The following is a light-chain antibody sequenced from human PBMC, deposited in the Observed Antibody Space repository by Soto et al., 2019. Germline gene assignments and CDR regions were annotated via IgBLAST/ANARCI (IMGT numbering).Light chain of an antibody. V-gene: IGLV2-14*03. CDR1: SSDIGSYNH. CDR2: AVS. J-gene: IGLJ1*01. CDR3: ISYTDRQSYL. Sequence: QSALTQPASVSGSPGQSITISCSGTSSDIGSYNHVAWYQQFPGKSPKLMIYAVSDRPSGVSDRFSGSKSGITASLTISGLQTEDEADYYCISYTDRQSYLFGTGTKFTVL.